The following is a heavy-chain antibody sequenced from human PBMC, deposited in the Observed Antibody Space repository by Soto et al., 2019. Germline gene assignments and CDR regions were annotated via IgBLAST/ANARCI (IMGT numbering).Heavy chain of an antibody. V-gene: IGHV1-69*01. Sequence: VQLVQSGAEVQKPGSSVKVSCKASGGTFSSYAISWVRQAPGQGLEWMGGIIPIFGTANYAQKFQGRVTITADESTSTAYMELSSLRSEDTAVYYCARRYCGGECYEPFYYYYGMDVWGQGATVTVSS. CDR1: GGTFSSYA. J-gene: IGHJ6*02. CDR3: ARRYCGGECYEPFYYYYGMDV. CDR2: IIPIFGTA. D-gene: IGHD2-21*01.